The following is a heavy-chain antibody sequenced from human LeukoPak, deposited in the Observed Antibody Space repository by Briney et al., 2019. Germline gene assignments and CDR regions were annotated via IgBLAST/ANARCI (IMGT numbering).Heavy chain of an antibody. V-gene: IGHV4-59*01. D-gene: IGHD5-12*01. Sequence: SETLSLTCTVSGGSISSYYWSWIRQPPGKGLEWIGYIYYSGSTNYNPSLKSRVTISVDTSKNQFSLKLSSVTAADTAVYYCARVGGMATVNLIDAFDIWGQGTMVTVSS. CDR1: GGSISSYY. CDR3: ARVGGMATVNLIDAFDI. J-gene: IGHJ3*02. CDR2: IYYSGST.